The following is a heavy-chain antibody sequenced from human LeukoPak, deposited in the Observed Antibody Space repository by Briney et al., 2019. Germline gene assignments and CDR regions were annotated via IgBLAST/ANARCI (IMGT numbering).Heavy chain of an antibody. J-gene: IGHJ5*02. CDR3: ASRPSHNWNYA. V-gene: IGHV5-51*01. Sequence: GESLKISCKGSGYVIGWVRQMPGKGLEWMGIIYPGDSDTRYSPSFQGRVTISADKSINTAYLQWSSLKASDTAMYYCASRPSHNWNYAWGQGTLVTVSS. CDR2: IYPGDSDT. CDR1: GYV.